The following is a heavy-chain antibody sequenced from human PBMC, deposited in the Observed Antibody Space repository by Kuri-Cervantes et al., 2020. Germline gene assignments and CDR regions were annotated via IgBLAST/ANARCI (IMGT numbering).Heavy chain of an antibody. CDR1: GFTFSSYS. D-gene: IGHD2-8*01. V-gene: IGHV3-21*03. CDR2: ISSSSSYI. CDR3: ARDPIVLRHQEWYFDY. J-gene: IGHJ4*02. Sequence: GESLKISCAASGFTFSSYSMNWVRQAPGKGLEWVSSISSSSSYIYYADSVKGRFTISRDNAKNSLYLQMNSLRAEDTAVYYCARDPIVLRHQEWYFDYWGQGTLVTVSS.